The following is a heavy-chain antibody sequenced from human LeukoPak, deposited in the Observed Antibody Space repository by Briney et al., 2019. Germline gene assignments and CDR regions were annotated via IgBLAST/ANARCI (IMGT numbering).Heavy chain of an antibody. V-gene: IGHV3-48*03. J-gene: IGHJ4*02. Sequence: PGGSLRLSCAASGFTFSSYEMNWVRQAPGKGLEWVSYISIGGSTIYYADSVKGRFTISRDNAKNSLYLQMDSLRAEDTAVYFCARDPGYGHSWPNFFDYLGQGTLVTVSS. D-gene: IGHD6-13*01. CDR3: ARDPGYGHSWPNFFDY. CDR2: ISIGGSTI. CDR1: GFTFSSYE.